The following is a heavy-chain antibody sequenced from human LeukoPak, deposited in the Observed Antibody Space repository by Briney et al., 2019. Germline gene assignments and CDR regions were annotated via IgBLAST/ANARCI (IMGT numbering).Heavy chain of an antibody. CDR3: AKGGNGIQLWLLDY. CDR2: ISGSGGST. CDR1: GFTFSSYA. V-gene: IGHV3-23*01. J-gene: IGHJ4*02. D-gene: IGHD5-18*01. Sequence: PGGSLRLSCVASGFTFSSYAMSWVRQAPGKGLGWVSAISGSGGSTYFADSVKGRFTISRDNSKNTLYLQMNSLRAEDTAVYYCAKGGNGIQLWLLDYWGQGTLVTVSS.